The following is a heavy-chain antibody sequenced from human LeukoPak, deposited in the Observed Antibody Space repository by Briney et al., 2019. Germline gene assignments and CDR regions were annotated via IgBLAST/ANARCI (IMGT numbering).Heavy chain of an antibody. Sequence: GALRLSCAASGFTFSSYAMHWVRQAPGKGLEWVAVISYDGSNKYYADSVKGRFTISRDNSKNTLYLQMNSLRAEDTAVYYCARDMIRKSYHYYYMDVWGKGTTVTVSS. J-gene: IGHJ6*03. V-gene: IGHV3-30*04. CDR2: ISYDGSNK. D-gene: IGHD3-16*01. CDR3: ARDMIRKSYHYYYMDV. CDR1: GFTFSSYA.